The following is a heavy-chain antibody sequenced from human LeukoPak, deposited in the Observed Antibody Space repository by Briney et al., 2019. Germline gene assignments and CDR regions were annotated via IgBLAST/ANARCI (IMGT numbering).Heavy chain of an antibody. J-gene: IGHJ4*02. D-gene: IGHD1-26*01. Sequence: SETLSLTCTVSGGSISSSSYYWGWIRQPPGKGLEWIGSIYYSGSTYYDPSLKSRVPLSVDTSKNQFSLKLSSVTAADTAVYYCARSLGATTFPYFDYWGQGTLVTVSS. CDR1: GGSISSSSYY. V-gene: IGHV4-39*01. CDR2: IYYSGST. CDR3: ARSLGATTFPYFDY.